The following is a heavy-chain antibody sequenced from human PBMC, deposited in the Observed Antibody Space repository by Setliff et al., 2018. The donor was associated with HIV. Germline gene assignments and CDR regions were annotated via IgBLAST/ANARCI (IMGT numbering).Heavy chain of an antibody. CDR3: ARVYYNLWSSYFWEHVQLDP. V-gene: IGHV1-8*02. CDR2: MNPDSGNT. D-gene: IGHD3-3*01. J-gene: IGHJ5*02. CDR1: GYTFINYD. Sequence: ASVKVSCKASGYTFINYDIYWVRQTTGQGLEWMGWMNPDSGNTGYAQKFQGRVTMTRNTSISTAYMDLSSLRSEDTAVYYCARVYYNLWSSYFWEHVQLDPWSQGTQVTVSS.